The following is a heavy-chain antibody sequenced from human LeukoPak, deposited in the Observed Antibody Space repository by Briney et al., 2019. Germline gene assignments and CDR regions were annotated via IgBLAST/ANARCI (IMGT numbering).Heavy chain of an antibody. Sequence: GGSLRLSCAASGFTFSSYWMSWVRQAPGKGLEWVANIKQDGSEKYYVDSVKGRFTISRDNSKNTLYLQMNSLRAEDTAVYYCAAVAAAGLNAFDIWGQGTMVTVSS. CDR2: IKQDGSEK. J-gene: IGHJ3*02. V-gene: IGHV3-7*01. CDR1: GFTFSSYW. CDR3: AAVAAAGLNAFDI. D-gene: IGHD6-13*01.